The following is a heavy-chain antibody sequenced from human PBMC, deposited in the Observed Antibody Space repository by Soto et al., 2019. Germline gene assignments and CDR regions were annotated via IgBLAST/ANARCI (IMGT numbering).Heavy chain of an antibody. CDR2: INHSGST. V-gene: IGHV4-34*01. D-gene: IGHD2-2*01. CDR1: GGSFSGYY. J-gene: IGHJ4*02. CDR3: ASGGYCSSTSCYALDY. Sequence: PSETLSLTCAVYGGSFSGYYWSWIRQPPGKGLEWIGEINHSGSTNYNPSLKSRVTISVDTSKNQFSLKLSSVTAADTAVYYCASGGYCSSTSCYALDYGGQETLVTVSS.